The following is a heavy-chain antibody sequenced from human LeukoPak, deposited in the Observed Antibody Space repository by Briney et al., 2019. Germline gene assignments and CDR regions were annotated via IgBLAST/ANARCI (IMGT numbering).Heavy chain of an antibody. D-gene: IGHD3-9*01. J-gene: IGHJ4*02. Sequence: GGSLRLSCAASGFTFSSYAMHWVRQAPGKGLEWVAVISYDGSNKYYADSVKGRFTIFRDNSKNTLYLQMNSLRAEDTAVYYCARGHDILTGYLESHFDYWGQGTLVTVSS. CDR2: ISYDGSNK. CDR1: GFTFSSYA. CDR3: ARGHDILTGYLESHFDY. V-gene: IGHV3-30*04.